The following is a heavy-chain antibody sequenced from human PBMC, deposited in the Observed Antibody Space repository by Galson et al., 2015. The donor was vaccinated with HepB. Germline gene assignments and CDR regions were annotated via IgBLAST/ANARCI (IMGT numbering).Heavy chain of an antibody. Sequence: SLRLSCAASGFTFDDYAMHWVRQAPGKGLEWVSGISWNSGSIGYADSVKGRFTISRDNAKDSLYLQMNSLRAEDTALYYCAKDSGWGSSRNYGMDVWGQGTTVTVSS. J-gene: IGHJ6*02. V-gene: IGHV3-9*01. CDR2: ISWNSGSI. CDR1: GFTFDDYA. CDR3: AKDSGWGSSRNYGMDV. D-gene: IGHD3-16*01.